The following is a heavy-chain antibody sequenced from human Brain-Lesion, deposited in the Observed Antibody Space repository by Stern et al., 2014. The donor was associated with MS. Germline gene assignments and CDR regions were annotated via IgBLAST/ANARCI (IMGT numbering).Heavy chain of an antibody. CDR1: GGSVSSTSYA. D-gene: IGHD2-15*01. J-gene: IGHJ5*02. Sequence: QLQLQESGPGLVKPSETLSLTCTVAGGSVSSTSYAWAWIRQPPGKGLEWIGTIYYSGNTYYSPSLKSRLTISLDTSKNQFSLQLRSVTAADTAVYYCAGEEGIRYCSGGSCTGNWFDPWGQGTLVTVSS. CDR3: AGEEGIRYCSGGSCTGNWFDP. V-gene: IGHV4-39*01. CDR2: IYYSGNT.